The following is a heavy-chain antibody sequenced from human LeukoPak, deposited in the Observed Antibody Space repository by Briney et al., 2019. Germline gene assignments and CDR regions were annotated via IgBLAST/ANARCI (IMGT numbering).Heavy chain of an antibody. CDR3: ARDPSRRYTYGYGDS. V-gene: IGHV3-7*01. CDR1: GFTFSGYW. Sequence: GGSLRLSCAASGFTFSGYWMNWVRQPPGKGLEWVANINQDGSEKYYVDSVKGRFTISRDNARRTLYLQMNSLRAEDTGLYYCARDPSRRYTYGYGDSWGQGTLVTVSS. J-gene: IGHJ4*02. CDR2: INQDGSEK. D-gene: IGHD5-18*01.